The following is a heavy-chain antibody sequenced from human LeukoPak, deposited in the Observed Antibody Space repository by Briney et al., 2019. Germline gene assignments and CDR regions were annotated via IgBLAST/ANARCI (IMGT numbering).Heavy chain of an antibody. CDR3: SSGNDYGDYLVDY. CDR2: ISSSGSTI. J-gene: IGHJ4*02. CDR1: GFIFSDYY. Sequence: GGSLRLSCAASGFIFSDYYMSWIRQAPGKGLEWVSYISSSGSTIYYADSVKGRFTISRDNAKNSLYLQMNSLRAEDTAVYYCSSGNDYGDYLVDYWGQGTLVTVSS. D-gene: IGHD4-17*01. V-gene: IGHV3-11*04.